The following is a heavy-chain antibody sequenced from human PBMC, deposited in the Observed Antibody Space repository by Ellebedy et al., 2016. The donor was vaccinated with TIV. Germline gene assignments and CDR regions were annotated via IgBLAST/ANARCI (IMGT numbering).Heavy chain of an antibody. CDR1: GGSLSSYY. CDR2: IYNSGTT. V-gene: IGHV4-59*01. Sequence: MPSETLSLTCAVSGGSLSSYYWSWIRQPPGKGLEWIGYIYNSGTTNYSPSLKRRVTISADTSKNHPSLRLTSVTAADTAFYYCARGYYGSGSSAFDNWGQGTLVTVSS. CDR3: ARGYYGSGSSAFDN. D-gene: IGHD3-10*01. J-gene: IGHJ4*02.